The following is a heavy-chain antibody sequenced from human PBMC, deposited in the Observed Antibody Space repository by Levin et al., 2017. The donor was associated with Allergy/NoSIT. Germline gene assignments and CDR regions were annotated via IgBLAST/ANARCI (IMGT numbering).Heavy chain of an antibody. CDR3: ARSCGGDCYWAPVF. CDR1: GFNFNDYA. J-gene: IGHJ4*02. D-gene: IGHD2-21*02. CDR2: ISWNSGTK. V-gene: IGHV3-9*01. Sequence: GGSLRLSCAASGFNFNDYAMHWVRQAPGKGLEWVSGISWNSGTKGYADSVKGRFSISRDNDKKFLYLQMDSLTIEDTALYYCARSCGGDCYWAPVFWGQGTLVTVSS.